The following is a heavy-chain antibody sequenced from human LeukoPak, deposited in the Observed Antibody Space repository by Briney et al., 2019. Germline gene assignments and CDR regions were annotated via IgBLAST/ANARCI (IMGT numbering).Heavy chain of an antibody. V-gene: IGHV3-53*01. J-gene: IGHJ6*02. Sequence: GGSLSLSCAASGFTVSSNYMSWVRQAPGKGLEWVSVIYSGGRTYYADSVKGRFTISRDNSKNTLYLQMNSLRVEDTAVYYCARDGGSMYGSGSYYISAGFDVWGQGTTVTVSS. CDR3: ARDGGSMYGSGSYYISAGFDV. D-gene: IGHD3-10*01. CDR1: GFTVSSNY. CDR2: IYSGGRT.